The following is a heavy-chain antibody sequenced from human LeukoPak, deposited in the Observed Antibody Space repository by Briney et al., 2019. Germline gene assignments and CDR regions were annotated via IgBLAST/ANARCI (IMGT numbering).Heavy chain of an antibody. J-gene: IGHJ4*02. CDR1: GGSISSSSYY. CDR2: IYHSGST. D-gene: IGHD4-11*01. V-gene: IGHV4-39*07. Sequence: SETLSLTCTVSGGSISSSSYYWGWIRQPPGKGLEWIGSIYHSGSTYYNPSLKSRLTISVDTSKNQFSLKLSSVTAADTAVYYCASAGDDYHYFDYWGQGTLVTVSS. CDR3: ASAGDDYHYFDY.